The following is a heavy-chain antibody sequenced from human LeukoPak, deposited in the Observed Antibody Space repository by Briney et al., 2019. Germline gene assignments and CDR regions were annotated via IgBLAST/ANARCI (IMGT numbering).Heavy chain of an antibody. CDR3: ARGRFGDFPYYYYYGMDV. Sequence: SQTLSLTCAISGDSVSSNSAAWNWIRQSPSRGLEWLGRTYYRSRWYNDYAVSVKSRITINPDTSKNQCSLQLNSVTPEDTAVYFCARGRFGDFPYYYYYGMDVWGQGTTVTVSS. CDR1: GDSVSSNSAA. J-gene: IGHJ6*02. D-gene: IGHD3-10*01. V-gene: IGHV6-1*01. CDR2: TYYRSRWYN.